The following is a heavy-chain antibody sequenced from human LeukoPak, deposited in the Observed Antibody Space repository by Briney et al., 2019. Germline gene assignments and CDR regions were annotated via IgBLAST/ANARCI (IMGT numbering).Heavy chain of an antibody. CDR2: IKEDGSEK. CDR3: ARLPRLVEYAFDI. J-gene: IGHJ3*02. D-gene: IGHD3-9*01. V-gene: IGHV3-7*04. CDR1: GFTFNTFW. Sequence: GGSLRLSCAASGFTFNTFWMTWVRQAPGKGLEWVANIKEDGSEKYYVDSVKGRFTISRDNAKNSLYLQMNSLRAEDTAVYYCARLPRLVEYAFDIWGQGTMVTVSS.